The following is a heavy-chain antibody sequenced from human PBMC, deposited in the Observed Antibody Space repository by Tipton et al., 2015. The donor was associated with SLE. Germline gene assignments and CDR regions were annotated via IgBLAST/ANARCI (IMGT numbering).Heavy chain of an antibody. CDR3: ARGLLEPGDY. D-gene: IGHD3-3*01. Sequence: GLVKPSETLSLTCTVSGGSISSYYWSWIRQPPGKGLEWIGEINHSGSTNYNPSLKSRVTISVDTYKNQFSLKLSSVTAADTAVYYCARGLLEPGDYWGQGTLVTVSS. CDR2: INHSGST. V-gene: IGHV4-34*01. J-gene: IGHJ4*02. CDR1: GGSISSYY.